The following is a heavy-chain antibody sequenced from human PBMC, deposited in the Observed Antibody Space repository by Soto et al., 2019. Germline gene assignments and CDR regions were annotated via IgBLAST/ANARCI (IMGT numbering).Heavy chain of an antibody. D-gene: IGHD3-3*01. J-gene: IGHJ5*02. Sequence: EVQLVESGGGLVQPGGSLRLSCAASGFTLSSYWMSWVRQAPGKGLEWVANIKQDGSEKYYVDSVKGRFTISRDNAKNSLYLQMSSLRAEDTAVYYCARDLDLRDFWSGHFGGVWFDPWGQGTLVTVSS. CDR2: IKQDGSEK. CDR1: GFTLSSYW. CDR3: ARDLDLRDFWSGHFGGVWFDP. V-gene: IGHV3-7*01.